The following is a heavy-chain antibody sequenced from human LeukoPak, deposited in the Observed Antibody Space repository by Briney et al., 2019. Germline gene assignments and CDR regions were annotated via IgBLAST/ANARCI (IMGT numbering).Heavy chain of an antibody. J-gene: IGHJ3*02. CDR1: GGSISSYY. V-gene: IGHV4-4*09. Sequence: SETLSLTCTVSGGSISSYYWSWIRQPPGKGLEWIGYIYTSGSTNYNPSLKSRVTISVDTSKTQFSLKLSSVTAADTAAYYCARHTPTGTTGAVGAFDIWGQGTMVTVSS. D-gene: IGHD1-7*01. CDR2: IYTSGST. CDR3: ARHTPTGTTGAVGAFDI.